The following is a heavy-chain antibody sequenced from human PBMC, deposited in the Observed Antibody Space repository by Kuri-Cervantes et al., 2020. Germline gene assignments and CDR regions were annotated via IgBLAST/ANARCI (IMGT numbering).Heavy chain of an antibody. CDR1: GFTFSSYA. Sequence: GGSLRLSCAASGFTFSSYAMHWVRQAPGKGLEWVAVISYDGSNKYYADSVKGRFTISRDNAKNSLYLQMNSLRAEDTAVYYCARDWDDSSGLSFKHWGQGTLVTVSS. J-gene: IGHJ4*02. V-gene: IGHV3-30-3*01. CDR3: ARDWDDSSGLSFKH. D-gene: IGHD3-22*01. CDR2: ISYDGSNK.